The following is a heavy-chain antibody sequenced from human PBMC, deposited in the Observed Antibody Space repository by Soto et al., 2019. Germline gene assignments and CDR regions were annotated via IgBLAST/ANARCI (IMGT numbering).Heavy chain of an antibody. Sequence: ASVKVSCKASGYTFTNYAMHWVRQAPGQRLEWMGYINAVNGNTKYSQKFQGRVTITRDTSASTAYMELSSLRAEDTAVYYCARDSREYNAYDYNWGQGTLVTVSS. CDR2: INAVNGNT. V-gene: IGHV1-3*01. D-gene: IGHD5-12*01. J-gene: IGHJ4*02. CDR3: ARDSREYNAYDYN. CDR1: GYTFTNYA.